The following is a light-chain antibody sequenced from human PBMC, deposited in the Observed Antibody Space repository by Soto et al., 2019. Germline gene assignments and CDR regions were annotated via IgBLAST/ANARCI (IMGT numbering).Light chain of an antibody. Sequence: QSVLTQPPSVSAAPGQRVTISCTGSSSNIGAGFDVHWYQQLPRTAPKLLIYSNNNRPSGVPDRFSVSRSATSASLAITGLQAADEADYYCQSYDSSLSAYVFGTGTKLTVL. J-gene: IGLJ1*01. CDR2: SNN. CDR3: QSYDSSLSAYV. V-gene: IGLV1-40*01. CDR1: SSNIGAGFD.